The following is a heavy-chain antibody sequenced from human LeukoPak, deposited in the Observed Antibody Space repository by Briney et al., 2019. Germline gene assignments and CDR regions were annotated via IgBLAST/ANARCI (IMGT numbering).Heavy chain of an antibody. J-gene: IGHJ4*02. D-gene: IGHD6-13*01. CDR1: GGSFSGYY. CDR3: ARTDLRIAAAGTFDY. Sequence: PSETLSLTCAVYGGSFSGYYWSWIRQPPGKGLEWIGEINHSGSTNYNPSLKSRVTISVDTSKNQFSLKLSSVTAADTAVYYCARTDLRIAAAGTFDYWGQGTPVTVSS. CDR2: INHSGST. V-gene: IGHV4-34*01.